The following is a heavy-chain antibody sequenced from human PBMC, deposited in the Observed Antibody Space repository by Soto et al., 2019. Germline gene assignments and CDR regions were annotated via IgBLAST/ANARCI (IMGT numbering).Heavy chain of an antibody. CDR2: IYPGDSDT. V-gene: IGHV5-51*01. CDR1: GYSFTSYW. Sequence: PGESLKISCKGSGYSFTSYWIGWVRQMPGKGLEWMGIIYPGDSDTRYSPSFQGQVTISADKSISTAYLQWSSLKASDTAMYYFARLAHELWFGELFYFDYWGQGTLVTVSS. J-gene: IGHJ4*02. D-gene: IGHD3-10*01. CDR3: ARLAHELWFGELFYFDY.